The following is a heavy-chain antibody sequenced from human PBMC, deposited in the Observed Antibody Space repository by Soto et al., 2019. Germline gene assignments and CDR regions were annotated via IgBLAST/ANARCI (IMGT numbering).Heavy chain of an antibody. Sequence: GGSLRLSCAASGFTFSRDGMSWVRQAPGKGLEWVSLITDNGGSTYYADSVKGRFTISRDNTKNTLFLQMNSLRAEDTAVYHCAKERATTTAFDYWGPGALVTVYS. V-gene: IGHV3-23*01. J-gene: IGHJ4*02. CDR3: AKERATTTAFDY. CDR1: GFTFSRDG. D-gene: IGHD4-17*01. CDR2: ITDNGGST.